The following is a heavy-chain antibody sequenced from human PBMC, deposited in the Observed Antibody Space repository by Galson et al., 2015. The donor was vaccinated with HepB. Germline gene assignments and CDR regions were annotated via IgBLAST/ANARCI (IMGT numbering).Heavy chain of an antibody. Sequence: SLRLSCAASGFTFSSYSMNWVRQAPGKGLEWVSSINGGGSYMFYAAAVKGRFTISRDNAKSSPYLQMNRLRAEDTAVYFCARGSGGYDRGYALDSWGQGTMGTVSS. CDR1: GFTFSSYS. D-gene: IGHD3-10*01. CDR2: INGGGSYM. V-gene: IGHV3-21*01. J-gene: IGHJ3*02. CDR3: ARGSGGYDRGYALDS.